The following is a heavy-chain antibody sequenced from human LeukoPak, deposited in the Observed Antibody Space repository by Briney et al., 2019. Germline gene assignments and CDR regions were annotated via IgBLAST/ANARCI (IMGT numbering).Heavy chain of an antibody. CDR2: ISSGDSA. Sequence: GGSLRLSCEGSGFNVYSSEMNWVRQAPGKGLEWVSVISSGDSAYYADSVKGRFTISRDNSKNTLYLHMNTLRAEDTAVYYCARVGMYWNFDYWGQGTLVTVSS. CDR3: ARVGMYWNFDY. D-gene: IGHD2-8*02. J-gene: IGHJ4*02. CDR1: GFNVYSSE. V-gene: IGHV3-53*01.